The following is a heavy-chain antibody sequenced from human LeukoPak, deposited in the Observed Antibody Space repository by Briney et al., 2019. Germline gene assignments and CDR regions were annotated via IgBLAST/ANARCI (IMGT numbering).Heavy chain of an antibody. J-gene: IGHJ4*02. D-gene: IGHD3-10*01. CDR1: GGTFSSYA. CDR2: IIPIFGTV. Sequence: SVKVSCKASGGTFSSYAISWVRQAPGQGLEWMGGIIPIFGTVNYAQKFQGRVTITADKSTSTAYMELSSLRSEDTAVYYCARSALWFGELLSPYFDYWGQGTLVTVSS. CDR3: ARSALWFGELLSPYFDY. V-gene: IGHV1-69*06.